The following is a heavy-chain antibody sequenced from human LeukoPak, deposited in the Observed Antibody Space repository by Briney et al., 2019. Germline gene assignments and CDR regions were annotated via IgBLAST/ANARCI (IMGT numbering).Heavy chain of an antibody. V-gene: IGHV4-4*09. CDR2: IYFTGST. CDR3: ARAPLGGGTHYYGMDV. CDR1: GGSISSFY. D-gene: IGHD2-15*01. J-gene: IGHJ6*02. Sequence: SETLSLTCTVSGGSISSFYWSWIRQPPGKGLEWIGYIYFTGSTNYNPSLKSRVTISVDTSKNQFSLNLSSVTAADTAVYYCARAPLGGGTHYYGMDVWGQGTTVTVSS.